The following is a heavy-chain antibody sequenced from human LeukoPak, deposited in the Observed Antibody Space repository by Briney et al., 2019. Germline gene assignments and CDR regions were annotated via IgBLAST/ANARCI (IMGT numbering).Heavy chain of an antibody. V-gene: IGHV1-2*04. CDR2: INPNSGGT. CDR1: GYTFTGYY. D-gene: IGHD6-13*01. CDR3: ARDRSRSTLDY. Sequence: ASVRVSCKASGYTFTGYYMHWVRQAPGQGLEWMGWINPNSGGTNYAQKFQGWVTMTRDTSISTAYMELSRLRSDDTAVYYCARDRSRSTLDYWGQGTLVTVSS. J-gene: IGHJ4*02.